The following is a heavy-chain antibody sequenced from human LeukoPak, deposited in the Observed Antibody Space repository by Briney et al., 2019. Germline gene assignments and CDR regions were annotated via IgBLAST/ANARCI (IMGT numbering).Heavy chain of an antibody. Sequence: SETLSLTCTVSAASISSYYWSWIRQPPGKGLEWIGYIYYSGSTNYNPSLKSRVTISVDTSKNQFSLKLSSVTAADTAVYYCARHCGYSYGSFGYWGQGTLVTVSS. V-gene: IGHV4-59*08. D-gene: IGHD5-18*01. J-gene: IGHJ4*02. CDR3: ARHCGYSYGSFGY. CDR1: AASISSYY. CDR2: IYYSGST.